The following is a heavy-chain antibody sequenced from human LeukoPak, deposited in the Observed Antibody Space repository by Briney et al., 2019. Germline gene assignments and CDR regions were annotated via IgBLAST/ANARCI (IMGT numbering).Heavy chain of an antibody. J-gene: IGHJ5*02. CDR2: IYYSGST. CDR3: AGIQLERLWFDP. Sequence: SETLSLTCTVSGGSISSYYWSWIRQPPGKGLEWIGNIYYSGSTNYNPSRKSRVTISVDTSKNQFSLKLSSVTAADTAVYYCAGIQLERLWFDPCGQGTLVTVSS. CDR1: GGSISSYY. V-gene: IGHV4-59*01. D-gene: IGHD1-1*01.